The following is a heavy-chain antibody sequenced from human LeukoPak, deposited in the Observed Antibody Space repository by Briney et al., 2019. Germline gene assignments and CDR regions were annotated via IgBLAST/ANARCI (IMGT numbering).Heavy chain of an antibody. J-gene: IGHJ4*02. CDR3: AAAMGDSSGYYAAFDY. CDR1: GYTFTSYY. V-gene: IGHV1-46*01. CDR2: INPSGGST. D-gene: IGHD3-22*01. Sequence: ASVKVSCKASGYTFTSYYMHWVRQAPGQGLEWMGIINPSGGSTSYAQKFQGRVTMTRDMSTSTVYMELSSLRSEDTAVYYCAAAMGDSSGYYAAFDYWGQGTLVTVSS.